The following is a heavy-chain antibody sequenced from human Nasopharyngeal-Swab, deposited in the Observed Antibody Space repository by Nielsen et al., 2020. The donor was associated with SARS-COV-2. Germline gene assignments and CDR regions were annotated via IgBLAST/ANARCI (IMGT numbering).Heavy chain of an antibody. CDR2: IRWNSGYI. J-gene: IGHJ6*02. CDR3: AKDNFPPGWQWYGMDA. Sequence: SLKISCVASGFSFNDYGLHWVRQTPEKGLEWVSGIRWNSGYIGYADSVKGRFTISRDNAKNTLYLEMNSLRAEDTALYYCAKDNFPPGWQWYGMDAWGQGTTVTVSS. D-gene: IGHD6-19*01. CDR1: GFSFNDYG. V-gene: IGHV3-9*01.